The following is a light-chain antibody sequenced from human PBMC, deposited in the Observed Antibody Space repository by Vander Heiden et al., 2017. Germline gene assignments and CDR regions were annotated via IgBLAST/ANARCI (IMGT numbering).Light chain of an antibody. CDR3: QQYGSSPNT. CDR2: GAS. V-gene: IGKV3-20*01. Sequence: LLTQSPGTLSLSPGERTTLSCRASQSVSSSYLAWYQQKPGQAPRLLIYGASSRATGIPDRFSGSGSGTDFTLTISRLEPEDFAVYYCQQYGSSPNTFGQGTKLEIK. J-gene: IGKJ2*01. CDR1: QSVSSSY.